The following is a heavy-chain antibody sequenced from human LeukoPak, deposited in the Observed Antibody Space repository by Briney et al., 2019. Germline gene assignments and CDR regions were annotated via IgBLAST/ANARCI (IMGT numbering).Heavy chain of an antibody. Sequence: GASVTVSCKVSGYTLTELSMHWVRQAPGKGLEWMGGFYPEDGETIYAQKFQGRVTMTEDTSTDTAYMELSSLRSEDTAVYYCATGRDNWNYGGEWFDPWGQGTLVTVSS. CDR1: GYTLTELS. J-gene: IGHJ5*02. CDR2: FYPEDGET. CDR3: ATGRDNWNYGGEWFDP. V-gene: IGHV1-24*01. D-gene: IGHD1-7*01.